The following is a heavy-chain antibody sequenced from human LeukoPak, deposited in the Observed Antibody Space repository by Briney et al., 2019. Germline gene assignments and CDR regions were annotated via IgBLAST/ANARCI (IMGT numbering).Heavy chain of an antibody. V-gene: IGHV4-34*01. CDR3: ARGRVLWFGDAFDI. CDR2: INHSGST. CDR1: GVAFRGYY. D-gene: IGHD3-10*01. J-gene: IGHJ3*02. Sequence: SETLSLTCAVSGVAFRGYYCTWIRESPGPRLEWFGKINHSGSTNYTPSLKGQVTISVDTSKNQFSLKLSSVTAADTAVYYCARGRVLWFGDAFDIWGQGTMVTVSS.